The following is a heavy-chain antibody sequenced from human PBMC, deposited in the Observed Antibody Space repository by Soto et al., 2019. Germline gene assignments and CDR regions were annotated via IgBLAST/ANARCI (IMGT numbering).Heavy chain of an antibody. D-gene: IGHD3-10*01. V-gene: IGHV1-18*01. CDR2: ISAHNGNT. CDR1: GYTFTSYG. Sequence: QVHLVQSGAEVKKPGASVKVSCKASGYTFTSYGITWVRQAPGQGLEWMGWISAHNGNTDYAQKLQGRVIVTRDTSTSTAYMERRSLISDDTAVYYCARGRYGEYWGQGAMVTVSS. J-gene: IGHJ4*02. CDR3: ARGRYGEY.